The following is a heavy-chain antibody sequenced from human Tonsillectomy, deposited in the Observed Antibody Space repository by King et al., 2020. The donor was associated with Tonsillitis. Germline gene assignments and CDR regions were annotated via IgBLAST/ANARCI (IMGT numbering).Heavy chain of an antibody. CDR2: LSSSVGST. J-gene: IGHJ3*02. Sequence: QLVQSGGGLVQPGGSLRLSCSASGLTFRSYAMHWVRQAPGRGLEYVSALSSSVGSTYYADSVKGRFTISRDNSKNTLYLQMSSLRAEDTAVYYCVKFGGNENDAFDIWGQGTMVTVSS. V-gene: IGHV3-64D*06. CDR1: GLTFRSYA. CDR3: VKFGGNENDAFDI. D-gene: IGHD4-23*01.